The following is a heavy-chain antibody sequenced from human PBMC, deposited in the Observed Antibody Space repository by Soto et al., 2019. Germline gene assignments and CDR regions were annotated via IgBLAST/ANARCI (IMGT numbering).Heavy chain of an antibody. CDR1: GFIFDDYA. CDR3: AKDMFSSSSAATFDY. D-gene: IGHD6-6*01. CDR2: ISWQSGSI. J-gene: IGHJ4*02. Sequence: EVQLVESGGGLAQPGRSLRLSCAASGFIFDDYAMHWVRQAPGKGLEWVSGISWQSGSIRYADSVKGRFIISRDNAKNSLYLQMNSLRVEDTALYYCAKDMFSSSSAATFDYWGQGILVTVPS. V-gene: IGHV3-9*01.